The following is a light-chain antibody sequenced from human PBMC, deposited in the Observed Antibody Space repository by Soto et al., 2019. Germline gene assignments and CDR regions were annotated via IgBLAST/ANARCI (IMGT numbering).Light chain of an antibody. CDR1: QSIGTW. J-gene: IGKJ1*01. Sequence: DTQIAQSPSTPSASVVYRVTISFRASQSIGTWLTWFQQKPGKAPKVLIYKASSLESGVPSRFSGSGSGTDFTLNISCLQPDDFATYYCQQYTSYSSFGQGTKVDIK. CDR3: QQYTSYSS. CDR2: KAS. V-gene: IGKV1-5*03.